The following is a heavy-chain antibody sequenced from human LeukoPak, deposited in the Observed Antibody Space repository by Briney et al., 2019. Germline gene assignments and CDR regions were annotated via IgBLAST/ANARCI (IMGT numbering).Heavy chain of an antibody. Sequence: GGSLRLSCAASGFTFSSYSMTWVRQAPGKGLEWVSIISSGSSAIFSADALKGRFTISRDDAKNLLYLDMNSLRAEDTAVYYCARQTGSGLFILPGGQGTLVTVSS. CDR1: GFTFSSYS. D-gene: IGHD3/OR15-3a*01. CDR3: ARQTGSGLFILP. CDR2: ISSGSSAI. J-gene: IGHJ4*02. V-gene: IGHV3-21*01.